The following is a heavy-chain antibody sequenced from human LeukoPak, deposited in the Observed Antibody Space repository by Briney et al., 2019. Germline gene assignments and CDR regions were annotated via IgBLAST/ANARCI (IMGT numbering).Heavy chain of an antibody. CDR1: GFTFDDYA. CDR3: AKDKGSGSYYRTFDY. D-gene: IGHD3-10*01. J-gene: IGHJ4*02. Sequence: GGSLRLSCAASGFTFDDYAMHWVRQAPGKGLEWVSGISWNSGSIGYADSVKGRFTISRDNAKNSLYLQMNSQRAEDTALYYCAKDKGSGSYYRTFDYWGQGTLVTVSS. CDR2: ISWNSGSI. V-gene: IGHV3-9*01.